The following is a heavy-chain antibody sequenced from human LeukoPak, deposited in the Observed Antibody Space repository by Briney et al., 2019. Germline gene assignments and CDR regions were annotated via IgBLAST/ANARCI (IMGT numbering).Heavy chain of an antibody. J-gene: IGHJ4*02. CDR2: INHSGST. Sequence: SQTLSLTCTVSGGSISSGGYYWSWIRQPPGKGLEWIGEINHSGSTNYNPSLKSRVTISVDTSKNQFSLKLSSVTAADTAVYYCARGNSDIAAAGTGYYFDYWGRGTLVTVSS. CDR1: GGSISSGGYY. CDR3: ARGNSDIAAAGTGYYFDY. D-gene: IGHD6-13*01. V-gene: IGHV4-30-2*01.